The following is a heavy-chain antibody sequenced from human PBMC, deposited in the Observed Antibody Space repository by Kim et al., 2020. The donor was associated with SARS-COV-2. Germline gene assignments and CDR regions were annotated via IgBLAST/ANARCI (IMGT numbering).Heavy chain of an antibody. CDR1: GFTFSSYD. Sequence: GGSLRLSCAASGFTFSSYDMHWVRQATGKGLEWVSAIGTAGDTYYPGSVKGRFTISRENAKNSMYLQKNSLRAGDKAVYYCARAVYYYGSGSYYNYYYMDGWGKGTTVTVSS. D-gene: IGHD3-10*01. CDR2: IGTAGDT. CDR3: ARAVYYYGSGSYYNYYYMDG. V-gene: IGHV3-13*01. J-gene: IGHJ6*03.